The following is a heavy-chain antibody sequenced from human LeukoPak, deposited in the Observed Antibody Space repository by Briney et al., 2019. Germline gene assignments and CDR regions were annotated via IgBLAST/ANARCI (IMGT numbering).Heavy chain of an antibody. CDR1: GFTFSSYA. Sequence: GGSLRLSCAASGFTFSSYAMSWVRQAPGKGLEWVSAISGSGGSTYYADSVKGRFTISRDNSKNTLYPQMNSLRAEDTAVYYCAKDRGYVTTYSDYWGQGTLVTVSS. V-gene: IGHV3-23*01. J-gene: IGHJ4*02. CDR3: AKDRGYVTTYSDY. CDR2: ISGSGGST. D-gene: IGHD4-17*01.